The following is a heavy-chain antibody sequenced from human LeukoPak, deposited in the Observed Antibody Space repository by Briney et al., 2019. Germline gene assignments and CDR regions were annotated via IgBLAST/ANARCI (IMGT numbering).Heavy chain of an antibody. Sequence: GASEKVSCKSSGYTFPSYCIIWVRQAPAQGLEGMGWISDYNGNTKCAQEFQDRDTNTADDPQSTAHMELRSLSSGDTAVYYCARSPRTYYFFMDVWGKGTTVTIFS. CDR2: ISDYNGNT. CDR1: GYTFPSYC. CDR3: ARSPRTYYFFMDV. V-gene: IGHV1-18*01. J-gene: IGHJ6*03.